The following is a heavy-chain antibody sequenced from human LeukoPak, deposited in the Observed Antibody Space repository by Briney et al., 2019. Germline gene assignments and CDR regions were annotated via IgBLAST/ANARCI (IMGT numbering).Heavy chain of an antibody. J-gene: IGHJ4*02. CDR1: GFTFSDYY. CDR2: ISSSGSTI. V-gene: IGHV3-11*01. Sequence: GGSLRLSCAASGFTFSDYYMSWIRQAPGKGLEWVSYISSSGSTIYYADSVKGRFTISRDNAKNSLYLQKNSLRAEDTAVYYCARGPLRYFDWLSSGYFDYWGQGTLVTVSS. CDR3: ARGPLRYFDWLSSGYFDY. D-gene: IGHD3-9*01.